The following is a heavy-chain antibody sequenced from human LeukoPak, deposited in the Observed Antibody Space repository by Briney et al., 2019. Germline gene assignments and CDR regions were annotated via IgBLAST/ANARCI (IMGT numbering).Heavy chain of an antibody. CDR1: GGSFSGYY. D-gene: IGHD3-10*01. J-gene: IGHJ6*04. CDR3: ARHRRFGELSSYYYGMDV. V-gene: IGHV4-34*01. CDR2: INHSGST. Sequence: PSETLSLTCAVYGGSFSGYYWSWIRQPPGKGLEWIGEINHSGSTNYNPSLKSRVTISVDMSKNQFSLKLSSVTAADTAVYYCARHRRFGELSSYYYGMDVWGKGTTVTVSS.